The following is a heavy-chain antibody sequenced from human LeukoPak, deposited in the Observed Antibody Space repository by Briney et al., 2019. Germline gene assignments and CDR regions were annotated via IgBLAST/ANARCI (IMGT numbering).Heavy chain of an antibody. Sequence: SETLSLTCTVSGGSISSYYWSWIRQPPGKGLEWIGYIYYSGTTNYNPSLKSRVTISVDAPKNQFSLKLSSVTAADTAVYYCARGVYIAAAQYGYWGQGTLVSVSS. CDR2: IYYSGTT. D-gene: IGHD6-13*01. CDR1: GGSISSYY. J-gene: IGHJ4*02. V-gene: IGHV4-59*01. CDR3: ARGVYIAAAQYGY.